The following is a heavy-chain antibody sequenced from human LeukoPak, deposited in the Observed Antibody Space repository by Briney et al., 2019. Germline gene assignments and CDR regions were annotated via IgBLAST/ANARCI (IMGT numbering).Heavy chain of an antibody. CDR3: ARSDSSGYLDAFDI. CDR2: IYFSGTT. D-gene: IGHD3-22*01. V-gene: IGHV4-39*01. Sequence: PSETLSLTCTVSGGSISSRSYYWGWIRQPPGKGLEWIGSIYFSGTTYYNPSLKSRVTISVDTSKNQFPLKLSSVTAADTAVYYCARSDSSGYLDAFDIWGQGTTVTVSS. CDR1: GGSISSRSYY. J-gene: IGHJ3*02.